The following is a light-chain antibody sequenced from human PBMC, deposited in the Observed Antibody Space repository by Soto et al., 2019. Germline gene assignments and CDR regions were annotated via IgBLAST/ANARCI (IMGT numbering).Light chain of an antibody. CDR2: AAS. Sequence: AIRMTQSPSSFSASTGDRVTITCRASQGISSYLAWYQQKPGKAPKLLIYAASTLQSGVPSRFSGSGSGTDFTLTISRLEPEDFAVYYCQQYGSSPSWTFGQGTKVDIK. J-gene: IGKJ1*01. V-gene: IGKV1-8*01. CDR3: QQYGSSPSWT. CDR1: QGISSY.